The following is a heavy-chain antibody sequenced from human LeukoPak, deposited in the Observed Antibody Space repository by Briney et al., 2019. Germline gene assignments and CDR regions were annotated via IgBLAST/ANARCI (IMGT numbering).Heavy chain of an antibody. CDR3: ARATFGGVVGFDY. CDR2: IKTDGSST. J-gene: IGHJ4*02. Sequence: PGGSLRLSCAASGFTFSSYWMHWVRQAPGKGLVWVSHIKTDGSSTNYAESVKGRFTISRDNAKNTVYLQMNSLRAEDTAVYYCARATFGGVVGFDYWGQGTLVTVSS. CDR1: GFTFSSYW. D-gene: IGHD3-16*01. V-gene: IGHV3-74*01.